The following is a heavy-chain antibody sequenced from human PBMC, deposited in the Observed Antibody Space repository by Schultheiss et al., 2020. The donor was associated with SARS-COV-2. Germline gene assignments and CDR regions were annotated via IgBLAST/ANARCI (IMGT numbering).Heavy chain of an antibody. J-gene: IGHJ4*02. D-gene: IGHD3-22*01. V-gene: IGHV4-39*07. CDR1: GGSISSSIYY. CDR3: ARAHYSDSSVDF. CDR2: IYYSGST. Sequence: SETLSLTCTVSGGSISSSIYYWGWIRQPPGKGLEWIGYIYYSGSTNYNPSLKSRVTISVDTSKNQFSLKLSSVTAADTAIYYCARAHYSDSSVDFWGQGTLVTVSS.